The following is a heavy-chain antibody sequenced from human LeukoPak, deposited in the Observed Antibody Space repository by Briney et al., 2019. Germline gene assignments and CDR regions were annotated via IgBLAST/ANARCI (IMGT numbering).Heavy chain of an antibody. CDR3: ARETYYYGSGGPDYYYYGMDV. CDR1: GGTFRSYA. J-gene: IGHJ6*02. CDR2: IIPIFGTA. D-gene: IGHD3-10*01. V-gene: IGHV1-69*13. Sequence: ASVKVSCKASGGTFRSYAISWVRQAPGQGLEWMGGIIPIFGTANYAQKFQGRVTITADESTSTAYMELSSLRSEDTAVYYCARETYYYGSGGPDYYYYGMDVWGQGTTVTVSS.